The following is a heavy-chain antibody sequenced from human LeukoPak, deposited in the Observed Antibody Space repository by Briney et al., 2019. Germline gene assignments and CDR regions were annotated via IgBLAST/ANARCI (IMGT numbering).Heavy chain of an antibody. V-gene: IGHV3-53*01. CDR1: GLTVSSNH. CDR3: ARDHASAGGGLDF. J-gene: IGHJ4*02. D-gene: IGHD6-13*01. CDR2: IYTGGIT. Sequence: GGSLRLSCAASGLTVSSNHMAWVRQAPGKGLEWVSVIYTGGITYYADSVQGRFTIYRDNSKNTVYLQMNSLRVEDTALYYCARDHASAGGGLDFWGQGTRVTVSS.